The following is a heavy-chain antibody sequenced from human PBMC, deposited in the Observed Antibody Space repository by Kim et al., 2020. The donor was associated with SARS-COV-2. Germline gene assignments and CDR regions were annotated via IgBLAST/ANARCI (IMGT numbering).Heavy chain of an antibody. D-gene: IGHD3-16*02. V-gene: IGHV3-64*02. CDR3: ARGAFGGVIAPLYY. CDR2: ISSNGGST. Sequence: GGSLRLSCAASGFTFSSYAMHWVRQAPGKGLEYVSAISSNGGSTYYADSVKGRFTISRDNSKNTLYLQMGSLRAEDMAVYYCARGAFGGVIAPLYYWGQGTLVTVSS. J-gene: IGHJ4*02. CDR1: GFTFSSYA.